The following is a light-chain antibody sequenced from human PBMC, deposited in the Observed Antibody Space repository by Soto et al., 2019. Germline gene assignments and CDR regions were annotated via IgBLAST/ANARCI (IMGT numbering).Light chain of an antibody. CDR2: AAS. V-gene: IGKV1-39*01. J-gene: IGKJ1*01. Sequence: DIQMTQSPSSLSASVGDIVTVTCLASQSIGTSLNWYQQKAGKAPRVLISAASRLQSGVPSRFSGPGSRTHFTLTISSLQPEDSATYYCQQGYNTFWTFGKGTQVDI. CDR1: QSIGTS. CDR3: QQGYNTFWT.